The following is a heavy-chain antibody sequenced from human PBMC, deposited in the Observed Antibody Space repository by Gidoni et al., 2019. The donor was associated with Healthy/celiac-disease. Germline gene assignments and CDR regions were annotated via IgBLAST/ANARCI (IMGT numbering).Heavy chain of an antibody. CDR3: ARRGEGVPAAPLDY. J-gene: IGHJ4*02. D-gene: IGHD2-2*01. CDR1: GGTFSSYA. V-gene: IGHV1-69*04. Sequence: QVQLVQSGAEVKQPGSSVKVSCKSSGGTFSSYAISWVRQAPGQGLEWMGRIIPILGIANYAQKCQGIVTSTADKSTSTAYMELSSLGYEDTAVYYCARRGEGVPAAPLDYGGQGTLVTVSS. CDR2: IIPILGIA.